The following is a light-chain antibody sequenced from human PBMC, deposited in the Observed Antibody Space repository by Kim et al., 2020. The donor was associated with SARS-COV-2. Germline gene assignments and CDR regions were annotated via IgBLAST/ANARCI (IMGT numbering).Light chain of an antibody. CDR1: TSDVAGYDY. V-gene: IGLV2-11*03. J-gene: IGLJ2*01. Sequence: GQASTIPSPRTTSDVAGYDYVACLQQHPGKAPKLLFYDVTKRPSGVPDRFSGSKSGNRASLTISGLQAEDEADYYCCSYAGTYTLLFGGGTQLTVL. CDR3: CSYAGTYTLL. CDR2: DVT.